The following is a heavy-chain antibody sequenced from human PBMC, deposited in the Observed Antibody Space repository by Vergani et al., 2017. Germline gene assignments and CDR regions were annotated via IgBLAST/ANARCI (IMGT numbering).Heavy chain of an antibody. CDR2: IHTSGST. V-gene: IGHV4-61*02. D-gene: IGHD3-22*01. J-gene: IGHJ4*02. CDR3: ARGSCVGSSYYKPLFDY. CDR1: GGSINSYNFY. Sequence: QVQLQESGPGLVKPSQTLSLTCTASGGSINSYNFYWSWIRQPAGKGLEWIVRIHTSGSTNYNPSLKSLVTMSEDTSKNQFSLNLTTVTAAAPALYFCARGSCVGSSYYKPLFDYWGQGILVTVSS.